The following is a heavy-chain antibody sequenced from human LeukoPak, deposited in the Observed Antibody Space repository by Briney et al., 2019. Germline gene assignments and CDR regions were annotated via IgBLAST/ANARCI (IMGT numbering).Heavy chain of an antibody. J-gene: IGHJ4*02. CDR3: ASDPRPFGCTSDACPRYYVDN. CDR1: GFTFRDYS. D-gene: IGHD2-8*02. Sequence: GGSLRLSCVASGFTFRDYSMDWVRQAPGKGLEWVCSISSGSSYIYYADSLKGRSTISRDNAKNTLFLLMNHRRAEGTAVYFCASDPRPFGCTSDACPRYYVDNWGQGTLVTVSS. CDR2: ISSGSSYI. V-gene: IGHV3-21*01.